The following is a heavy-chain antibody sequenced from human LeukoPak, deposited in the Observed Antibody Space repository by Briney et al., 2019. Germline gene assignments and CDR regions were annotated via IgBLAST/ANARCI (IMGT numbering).Heavy chain of an antibody. Sequence: PSETLSLTCTVSGGSISSGGYYWSWIRQPPGKGLEWIGYIYHSGSTYYNPSLKSRVTISVDRSKNQFSLKLSSVTAADTAVYYCATSPPLGSWYFDLWGRGTLVTVSS. J-gene: IGHJ2*01. D-gene: IGHD7-27*01. CDR3: ATSPPLGSWYFDL. CDR2: IYHSGST. V-gene: IGHV4-30-2*01. CDR1: GGSISSGGYY.